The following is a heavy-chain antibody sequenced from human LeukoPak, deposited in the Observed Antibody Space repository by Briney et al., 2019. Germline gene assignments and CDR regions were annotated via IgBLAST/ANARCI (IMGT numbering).Heavy chain of an antibody. V-gene: IGHV3-30*02. CDR3: AKGLIKALGFDY. CDR1: GFTFSSYG. D-gene: IGHD3-22*01. CDR2: IRYDGSNK. Sequence: PGGSLRLSCAASGFTFSSYGMHWVRQAPGKGLEWVAFIRYDGSNKYYADSVRGRFTISRDNSKNTLYLQMNSLRAEDTAVHYCAKGLIKALGFDYWGQGTLVTVSS. J-gene: IGHJ4*02.